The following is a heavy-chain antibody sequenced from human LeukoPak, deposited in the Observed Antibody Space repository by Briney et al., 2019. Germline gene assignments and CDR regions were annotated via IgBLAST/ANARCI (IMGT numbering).Heavy chain of an antibody. Sequence: GGSLRLSCAASGFTFSSYAMSWVRQAPGKGLEWVSSVSGSGGSTYYADSVKGRFTISRDNSRSTLFLQMNSLRAEDTAVYYCAKSSYYDSSGYYREYYFDYWGQGTLVTVSS. V-gene: IGHV3-23*01. J-gene: IGHJ4*02. CDR2: VSGSGGST. CDR1: GFTFSSYA. D-gene: IGHD3-22*01. CDR3: AKSSYYDSSGYYREYYFDY.